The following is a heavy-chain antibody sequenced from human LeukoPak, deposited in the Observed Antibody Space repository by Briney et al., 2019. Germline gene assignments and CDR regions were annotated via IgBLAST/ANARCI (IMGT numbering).Heavy chain of an antibody. CDR3: AGRLAVADLIGQDAFDI. CDR1: GYTFTSYY. D-gene: IGHD6-13*01. CDR2: INPSGGST. Sequence: ASVKVSFKASGYTFTSYYMHWVGQAPGQGLEWMGLINPSGGSTSYEQKFQGRVTMTRDTSTSTVYMELSSLRSEDTAVYYCAGRLAVADLIGQDAFDIWGQGTMVTVSS. J-gene: IGHJ3*02. V-gene: IGHV1-46*01.